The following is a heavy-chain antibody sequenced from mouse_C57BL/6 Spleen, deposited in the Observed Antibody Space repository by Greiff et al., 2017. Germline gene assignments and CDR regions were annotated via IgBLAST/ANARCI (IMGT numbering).Heavy chain of an antibody. Sequence: FQLQQSGPELVKPGASVKISCKASGYTFTDYYMNWVKQSHGKSLEWIGDINPNNGGTSYNQKFKGKATLTVDKSSSTAYMELRSLTSEDSAVYYCVRDWGAWFAYWGRGNLVTVAA. CDR3: VRDWGAWFAY. V-gene: IGHV1-26*01. D-gene: IGHD4-1*01. J-gene: IGHJ3*01. CDR2: INPNNGGT. CDR1: GYTFTDYY.